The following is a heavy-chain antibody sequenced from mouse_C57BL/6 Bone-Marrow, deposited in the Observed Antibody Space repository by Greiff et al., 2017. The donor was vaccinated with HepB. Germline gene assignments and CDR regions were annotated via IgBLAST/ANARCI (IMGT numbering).Heavy chain of an antibody. CDR3: VRHGGLRRGGAMDY. CDR2: IRSKSNNYAT. V-gene: IGHV10-1*01. D-gene: IGHD2-4*01. J-gene: IGHJ4*01. CDR1: GFSFNTYA. Sequence: EVHLVESGGGLVQPKGSLKLSCAASGFSFNTYAMNWVRQAPGKGLEWVARIRSKSNNYATYYSDSVKDRFTISRDDSESMLYLQMNNLKTEDTAMYYCVRHGGLRRGGAMDYWGQGTSVTVSS.